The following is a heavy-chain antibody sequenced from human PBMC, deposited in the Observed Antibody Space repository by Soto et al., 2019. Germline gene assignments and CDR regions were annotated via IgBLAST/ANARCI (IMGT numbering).Heavy chain of an antibody. CDR1: GGSISSYY. CDR3: ARRHWDHDILTGSWGYFDY. CDR2: IYYSGST. J-gene: IGHJ4*02. Sequence: SETLSLTCTVSGGSISSYYWSWIRQPPGKGLEWIGYIYYSGSTNYNPSLKSRVTISVDTSKNQFSLKLSSVTAADTAVYYCARRHWDHDILTGSWGYFDYWGQGTLVTVSS. D-gene: IGHD3-9*01. V-gene: IGHV4-59*08.